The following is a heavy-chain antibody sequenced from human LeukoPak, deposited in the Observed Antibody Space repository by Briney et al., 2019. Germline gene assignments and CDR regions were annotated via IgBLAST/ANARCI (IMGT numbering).Heavy chain of an antibody. CDR3: ARRGRAAVAF. V-gene: IGHV4-34*01. D-gene: IGHD6-13*01. CDR1: GGSLSGYY. Sequence: SETLSLTCAVYGGSLSGYYWSWIRQPPGKGLEWIGEINHSGSTNYNPSLKSRVTISVDTSKNQFSLKLSSVTAADTAVYYCARRGRAAVAFWGQGTLVTVSS. J-gene: IGHJ4*02. CDR2: INHSGST.